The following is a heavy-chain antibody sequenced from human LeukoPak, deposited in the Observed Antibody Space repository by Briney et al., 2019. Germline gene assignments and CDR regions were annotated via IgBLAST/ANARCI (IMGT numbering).Heavy chain of an antibody. CDR3: ARRDYYDSSGYYH. Sequence: KPSETLSLTCTVSGGSISSSSYYWGWIRQPPGKGLEWIGSIYYSGSTYYNPSLKSRVTISVDTSKNQFSLKLGSVTAADTAVYYCARRDYYDSSGYYHWGQGTLVTVSS. V-gene: IGHV4-39*01. D-gene: IGHD3-22*01. CDR1: GGSISSSSYY. CDR2: IYYSGST. J-gene: IGHJ5*02.